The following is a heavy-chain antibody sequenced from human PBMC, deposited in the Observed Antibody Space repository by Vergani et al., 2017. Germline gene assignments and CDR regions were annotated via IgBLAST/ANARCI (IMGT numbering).Heavy chain of an antibody. V-gene: IGHV3-21*06. CDR1: GFTFSSHA. CDR3: ARERYYDYIWGSHIDALDI. J-gene: IGHJ3*02. D-gene: IGHD3-16*01. Sequence: EVQLLQSEGAVVQPGGSLRLSCVASGFTFSSHAMSWVRQGHGQGLEWVSSISSGSSYLHYADSVKGRFSVSRDNARNSVYLQMNSLRAEDTAVYYCARERYYDYIWGSHIDALDIWGQGTMVSVSS. CDR2: ISSGSSYL.